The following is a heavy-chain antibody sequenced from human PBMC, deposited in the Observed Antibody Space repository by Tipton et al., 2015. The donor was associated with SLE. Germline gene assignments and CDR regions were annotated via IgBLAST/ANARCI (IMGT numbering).Heavy chain of an antibody. V-gene: IGHV4-59*12. CDR1: GVSISTYY. CDR2: FYFSGSS. CDR3: VRGPWAYYYYMDV. J-gene: IGHJ6*03. Sequence: TLSLTCSVSGVSISTYYWSWIRQSPGKGLEWIGFFYFSGSSQYNPSLKSRVAISADTSKTQFSLIVTSVTAADTAVYYCVRGPWAYYYYMDVWGKGTKVTVSS. D-gene: IGHD7-27*01.